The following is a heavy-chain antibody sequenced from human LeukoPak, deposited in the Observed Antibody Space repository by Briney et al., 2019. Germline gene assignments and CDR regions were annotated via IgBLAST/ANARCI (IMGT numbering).Heavy chain of an antibody. Sequence: SETLSLTCNVSGGSISSSSYYWGWVRQPPGKGLEWIGSMFYGGTTYYNPSLKSRVTISVDTSKNQFSLKLSSVTAADTAVYYCARGLEWFGPEGNWFDPWGQGTLVTVSS. V-gene: IGHV4-39*07. CDR3: ARGLEWFGPEGNWFDP. D-gene: IGHD3-3*01. J-gene: IGHJ5*02. CDR2: MFYGGTT. CDR1: GGSISSSSYY.